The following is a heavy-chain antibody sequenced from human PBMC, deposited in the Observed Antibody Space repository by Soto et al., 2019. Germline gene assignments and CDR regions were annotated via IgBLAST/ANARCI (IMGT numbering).Heavy chain of an antibody. CDR3: ASTPKSYYYYGMDV. V-gene: IGHV3-11*01. Sequence: PGGSLRLSCAASGFTFSDYYMSWIRQAPGKGLEWVSYISSSGSTIYYADSVKGRFTISRDNAKNSLYLQMNSLRAEDTAVYYCASTPKSYYYYGMDVWGQGTTVTVSS. J-gene: IGHJ6*02. CDR1: GFTFSDYY. CDR2: ISSSGSTI.